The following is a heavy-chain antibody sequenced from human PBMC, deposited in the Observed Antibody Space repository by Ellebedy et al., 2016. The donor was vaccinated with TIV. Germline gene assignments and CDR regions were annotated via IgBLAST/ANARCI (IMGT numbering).Heavy chain of an antibody. CDR3: AREFDL. Sequence: GGSLRPSXAALGFSFSTNAMHWVRQAPGKGLEWVANIWHDGSDKSHADSVKGRFTIFRDNSKNTLYLQMNSLRVEDTAIYYCAREFDLWGQGTLVTVSS. J-gene: IGHJ4*02. CDR2: IWHDGSDK. CDR1: GFSFSTNA. V-gene: IGHV3-33*01.